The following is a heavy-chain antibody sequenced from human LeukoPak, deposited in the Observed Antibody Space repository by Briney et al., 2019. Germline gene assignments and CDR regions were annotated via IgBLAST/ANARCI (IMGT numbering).Heavy chain of an antibody. V-gene: IGHV3-21*04. CDR2: ITSSSSYI. J-gene: IGHJ4*02. Sequence: GGSLRLSCAASGFTFSSYSMNWVRQAPGKGLEWVSSITSSSSYIYYADSVKGRFTISRDNAKNSLYLQMNSLRAEDTAVYYCARDLEGCSSTSCPENDYWGQGTLVTVSS. CDR1: GFTFSSYS. D-gene: IGHD2-2*01. CDR3: ARDLEGCSSTSCPENDY.